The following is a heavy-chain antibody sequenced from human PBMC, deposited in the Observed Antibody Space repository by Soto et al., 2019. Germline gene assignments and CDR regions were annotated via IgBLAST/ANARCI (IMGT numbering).Heavy chain of an antibody. CDR1: GGSIRSGDSY. J-gene: IGHJ4*02. CDR3: ARSATSMATASDY. CDR2: IYYSGST. D-gene: IGHD5-12*01. Sequence: QVQLQESGPGLVKPSQTLSLTCTVSGGSIRSGDSYWSWIRQPPGKGLEWIGYIYYSGSTYYNPSLKSRVTISVDTSKNQFSLKLSSVTAADTAVYYCARSATSMATASDYWGQGTLVTVSS. V-gene: IGHV4-30-4*01.